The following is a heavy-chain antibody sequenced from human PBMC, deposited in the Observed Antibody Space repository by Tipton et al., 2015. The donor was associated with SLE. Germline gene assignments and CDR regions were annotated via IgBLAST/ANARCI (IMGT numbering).Heavy chain of an antibody. CDR3: ARVVGIAAIGGYFDY. Sequence: QLVQSGAEVKKPGSSVKVSCKASGGTFSSYTISWVRQAPGQGLEWMGRIIPILGIANYAQKFQGRVTITADKSTSTAYMELSSLRFEDTAVYYCARVVGIAAIGGYFDYWGQGTLVTVSS. D-gene: IGHD6-13*01. J-gene: IGHJ4*02. V-gene: IGHV1-69*09. CDR1: GGTFSSYT. CDR2: IIPILGIA.